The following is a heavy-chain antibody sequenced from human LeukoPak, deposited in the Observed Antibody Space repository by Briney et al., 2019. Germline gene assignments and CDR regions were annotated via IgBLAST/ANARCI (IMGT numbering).Heavy chain of an antibody. J-gene: IGHJ5*02. Sequence: PGGSPRLSCAASGFIFSNYGMHWVRQAPGKGLEWVTFIQNDGSNEFYADSVKGRFTISRDNSKNTLYLQMNSLRPEDTAVYYCMKDQATPWGQGTLVTVSS. V-gene: IGHV3-30*02. CDR2: IQNDGSNE. CDR1: GFIFSNYG. CDR3: MKDQATP.